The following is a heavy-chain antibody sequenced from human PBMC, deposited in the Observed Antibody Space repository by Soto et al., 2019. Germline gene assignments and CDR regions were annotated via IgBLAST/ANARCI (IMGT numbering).Heavy chain of an antibody. V-gene: IGHV1-46*01. J-gene: IGHJ4*02. D-gene: IGHD3-22*01. CDR3: ASLLDYYDSSGYYPNGVVY. CDR1: GYTFTSYY. CDR2: INPSGGST. Sequence: ASVKVSCKASGYTFTSYYMHWVRQAPGQGLEWMGIINPSGGSTSYAQKFQGRVTMTRDTSTSTVYMELSSLRSEDTAVYYCASLLDYYDSSGYYPNGVVYWGQGTLVTVSS.